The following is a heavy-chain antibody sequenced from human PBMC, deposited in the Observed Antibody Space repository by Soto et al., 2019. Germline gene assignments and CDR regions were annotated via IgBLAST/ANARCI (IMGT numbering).Heavy chain of an antibody. CDR1: GYGSSFG. CDR2: ISASDGSS. D-gene: IGHD3-10*01. V-gene: IGHV1-18*01. J-gene: IGHJ4*02. Sequence: ASVKVSCKASGYGSSFGFSWVRQAPGQGLEWMGWISASDGSSNSAQKFRPRIALTTDTSTNTAYMELLSLTSDDTAVYFCATYYFGSGSYYRFDTWGQGTLVTVSS. CDR3: ATYYFGSGSYYRFDT.